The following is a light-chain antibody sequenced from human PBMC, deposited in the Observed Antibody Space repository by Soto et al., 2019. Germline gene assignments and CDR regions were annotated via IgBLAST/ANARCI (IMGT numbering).Light chain of an antibody. CDR3: QQRFQLPLT. Sequence: EMVLTQSPGTLSLSPGGRATLSCKASQSVHTFLAWYQQRPGQSPRLLISDTSNRATGIPARFSGSGSGTDFTLSISSLEPEDFAVYYCQQRFQLPLTFGGGTMVEIK. CDR2: DTS. V-gene: IGKV3-11*01. CDR1: QSVHTF. J-gene: IGKJ4*01.